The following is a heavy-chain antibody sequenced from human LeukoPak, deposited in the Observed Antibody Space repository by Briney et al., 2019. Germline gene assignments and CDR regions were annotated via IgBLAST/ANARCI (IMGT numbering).Heavy chain of an antibody. CDR1: GFTFSSYW. CDR2: IRYDGSNE. CDR3: AKDRTPIVGATGFEN. J-gene: IGHJ4*02. Sequence: PGGSLRLSCAASGFTFSSYWMHWVRQAPGKGLEWVAFIRYDGSNEYYADSVKGRFTISRDNSKNTLYLQMNSLRAEDTAVYYCAKDRTPIVGATGFENWGQGTLVTVSS. D-gene: IGHD1-26*01. V-gene: IGHV3-30*02.